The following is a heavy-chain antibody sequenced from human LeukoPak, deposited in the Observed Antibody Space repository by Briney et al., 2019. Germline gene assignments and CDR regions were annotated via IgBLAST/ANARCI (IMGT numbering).Heavy chain of an antibody. CDR1: GFTFSSYA. CDR3: AKDRTSHRGIAVYFHH. CDR2: ISGSGGRT. J-gene: IGHJ1*01. Sequence: PGGSLTLSCAASGFTFSSYALSWVRQAPGKGLEWVSSISGSGGRTFYADSVKGRFTISRDNSKNTLHLQLISLRAEDTALYYCAKDRTSHRGIAVYFHHWGQGTLVTVSS. D-gene: IGHD2-8*01. V-gene: IGHV3-23*01.